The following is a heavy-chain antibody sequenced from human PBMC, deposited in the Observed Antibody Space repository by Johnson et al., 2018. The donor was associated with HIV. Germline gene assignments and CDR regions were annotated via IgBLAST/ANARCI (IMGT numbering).Heavy chain of an antibody. J-gene: IGHJ3*02. V-gene: IGHV3-9*01. CDR3: AKDRNGGAFDI. D-gene: IGHD1-14*01. Sequence: VQVVESGGGLVQPGRSLRLSCAASGFTFDDYAMHWVRQAPGKGLEWVSGISWNSGSIGYADSVKGRFTISRDNSKNTLYLQMNSLRAEDTAVYYCAKDRNGGAFDIWGQGTMVTVSS. CDR2: ISWNSGSI. CDR1: GFTFDDYA.